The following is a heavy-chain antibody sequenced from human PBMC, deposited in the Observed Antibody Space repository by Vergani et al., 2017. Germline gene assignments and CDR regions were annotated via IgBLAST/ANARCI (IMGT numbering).Heavy chain of an antibody. V-gene: IGHV3-23*01. Sequence: EVQLLESGGGLVQPGGSLRLSCGASGFTFSSYAMTWVRQVPGKGLEWVSVISGSGGNTFYTDSVKGRFTISRDNSKDTLYLQMNSLRVEDTAIYYCSKARDSNCKGGNCYSYYYGLDLWGQGTTVTVS. D-gene: IGHD2-15*01. CDR2: ISGSGGNT. CDR3: SKARDSNCKGGNCYSYYYGLDL. CDR1: GFTFSSYA. J-gene: IGHJ6*02.